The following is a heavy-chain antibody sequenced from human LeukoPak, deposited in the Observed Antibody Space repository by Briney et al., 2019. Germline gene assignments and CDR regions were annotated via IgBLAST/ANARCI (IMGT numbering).Heavy chain of an antibody. CDR1: GFTFSNYA. D-gene: IGHD6-6*01. Sequence: GGSMRLSCAASGFTFSNYAMSWVRQAPGKGLEWVSAISGNGGSTYYADSVKGRFTISRDNSKNTLYLQMNSLRAEDTAVYYCAKEDRGRIAASGYFDHWGQGTLVTVSS. CDR3: AKEDRGRIAASGYFDH. J-gene: IGHJ4*02. V-gene: IGHV3-23*01. CDR2: ISGNGGST.